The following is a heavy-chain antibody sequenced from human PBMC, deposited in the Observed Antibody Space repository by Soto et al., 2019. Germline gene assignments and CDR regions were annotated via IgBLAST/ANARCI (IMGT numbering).Heavy chain of an antibody. CDR3: AARPYYYYGLDV. V-gene: IGHV4-30-4*08. Sequence: SETLSLTCTVSGGAIITPVYSWGWIRQPPGKAPEWIGYFYYNGTTYPSPSLQSRVTISLDSAKNHFSFNMTSVTAADTGLYYCAARPYYYYGLDVWGQGTTVTVSS. J-gene: IGHJ6*02. CDR2: FYYNGTT. CDR1: GGAIITPVYS. D-gene: IGHD3-10*01.